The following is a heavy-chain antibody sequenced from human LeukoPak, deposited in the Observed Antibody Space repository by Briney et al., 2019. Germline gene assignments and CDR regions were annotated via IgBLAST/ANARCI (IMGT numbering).Heavy chain of an antibody. CDR3: SKDPNGDYIGAFDM. CDR1: GFTFNTYW. CDR2: IIVSGSRT. Sequence: PGGSLRLSCAASGFTFNTYWMHWVRQAPGKGLVWVSSIIVSGSRTYYADSVKGRFTISRDNSKNTLYLQMNSLRAEDTALYYCSKDPNGDYIGAFDMWGPGTLVTVSS. D-gene: IGHD4-17*01. J-gene: IGHJ3*02. V-gene: IGHV3-23*01.